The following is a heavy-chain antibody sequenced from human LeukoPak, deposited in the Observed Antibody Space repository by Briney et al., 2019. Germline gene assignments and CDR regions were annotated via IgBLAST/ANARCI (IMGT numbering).Heavy chain of an antibody. CDR1: GFTFDDYA. CDR2: ISWNSGSI. V-gene: IGHV3-9*01. J-gene: IGHJ3*02. Sequence: GGSLRLSCAASGFTFDDYAMHWVRQAPGKGLEWVSGISWNSGSIGYADSVKGRFTISRDNAKNSLYLQMNSLRAEDTALYYCAREGNYYGSGSTLAFGIWGQGTMVTVSS. CDR3: AREGNYYGSGSTLAFGI. D-gene: IGHD3-10*01.